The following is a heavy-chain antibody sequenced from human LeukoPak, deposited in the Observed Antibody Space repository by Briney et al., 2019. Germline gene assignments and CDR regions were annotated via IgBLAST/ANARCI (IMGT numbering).Heavy chain of an antibody. CDR1: GYTFTGYY. CDR2: INPNSGGT. V-gene: IGHV1-2*02. J-gene: IGHJ4*02. D-gene: IGHD1-26*01. Sequence: ASVKVSCKASGYTFTGYYTHWVRQAPGQGLEWMGWINPNSGGTNYAQKFQGRVTMTRDTSISTAYMELSRLRSDDTAVYYCARVHIVGATPFDYWGQGTLVTVSS. CDR3: ARVHIVGATPFDY.